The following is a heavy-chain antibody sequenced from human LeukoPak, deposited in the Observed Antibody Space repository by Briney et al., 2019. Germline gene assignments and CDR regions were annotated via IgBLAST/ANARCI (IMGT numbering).Heavy chain of an antibody. V-gene: IGHV1-3*03. CDR1: GYTFTSYA. CDR2: INAGNGNT. Sequence: GASVKVSCKASGYTFTSYAMHWVRQAPGQRLEWMGWINAGNGNTKYSQEFQGRVTITRDTSASTAYMELSSLRSEDMAVYYCARDEYSSSWYTSPFDYWGQGTLVTVSS. CDR3: ARDEYSSSWYTSPFDY. J-gene: IGHJ4*02. D-gene: IGHD6-13*01.